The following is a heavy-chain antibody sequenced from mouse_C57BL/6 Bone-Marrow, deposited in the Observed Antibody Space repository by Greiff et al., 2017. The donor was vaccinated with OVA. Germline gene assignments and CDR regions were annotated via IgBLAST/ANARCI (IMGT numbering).Heavy chain of an antibody. CDR2: ISYDGCN. Sequence: DVKLQESGPGLVKPSQSLSLPCSVTGYSITSGYYWNWIRPFPGNTLEWVGYISYDGCNNYHPSLKNRISITRYTSKHQCFLKLKSVTTDDTATYDCARERYYGSSPWFAYWGQGTLVTVSA. J-gene: IGHJ3*01. V-gene: IGHV3-6*01. D-gene: IGHD1-1*01. CDR3: ARERYYGSSPWFAY. CDR1: GYSITSGYY.